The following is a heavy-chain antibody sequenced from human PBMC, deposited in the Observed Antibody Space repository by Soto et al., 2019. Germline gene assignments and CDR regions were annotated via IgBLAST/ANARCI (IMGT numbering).Heavy chain of an antibody. CDR2: INACNGNT. CDR3: ARARRPYTSLIQLWFDVCFDP. D-gene: IGHD5-18*01. V-gene: IGHV1-3*01. Sequence: XKVMVSCNASGYTFTSYAMHWVRQAPGQRLEWMGWINACNGNTKYSQKFQGRVTITRDTSASTAYRELSSLRSEDTAVYYCARARRPYTSLIQLWFDVCFDPWGQGTLVTVSS. CDR1: GYTFTSYA. J-gene: IGHJ5*02.